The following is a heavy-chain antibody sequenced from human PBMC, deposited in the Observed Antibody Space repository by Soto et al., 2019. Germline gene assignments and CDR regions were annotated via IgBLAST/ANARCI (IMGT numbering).Heavy chain of an antibody. D-gene: IGHD6-6*01. CDR1: GGSISSYY. CDR2: IYYSGST. V-gene: IGHV4-59*08. CDR3: ARHGGYSSSPLY. J-gene: IGHJ4*02. Sequence: SETLSLTCTVSGGSISSYYWSWIRQPPGKGLEWIGYIYYSGSTNYNPSLKSRVTISVDTSKNQFSLKLSSVTAADTAVYYCARHGGYSSSPLYWGQGTLVTVSS.